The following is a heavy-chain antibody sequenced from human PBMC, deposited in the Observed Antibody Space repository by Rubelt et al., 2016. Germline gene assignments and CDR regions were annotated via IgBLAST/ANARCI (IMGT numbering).Heavy chain of an antibody. D-gene: IGHD6-6*01. CDR2: IWYGGSNK. V-gene: IGHV3-33*01. CDR3: ASSIAARPYYFDY. Sequence: GKGLEWVAVIWYGGSNKYYADSVKGRFTIFRDNSKNTLYLQMNSLRAEDTAVYYCASSIAARPYYFDYWGQGTLVTVSS. J-gene: IGHJ4*02.